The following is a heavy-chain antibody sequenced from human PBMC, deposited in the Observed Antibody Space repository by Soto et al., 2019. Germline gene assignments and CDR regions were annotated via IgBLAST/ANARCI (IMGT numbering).Heavy chain of an antibody. CDR2: IIPIFGTA. CDR3: ARGDSSGCPALAHFLDY. J-gene: IGHJ4*02. D-gene: IGHD6-19*01. CDR1: GGTFSSYA. V-gene: IGHV1-69*13. Sequence: GASVKVSCKASGGTFSSYAISWVRQAPGQGLEWMGGIIPIFGTANYAQKFQGRVTITADESTSTAYMELSSLRSEDTAVYYCARGDSSGCPALAHFLDYWGQGTLVTVSS.